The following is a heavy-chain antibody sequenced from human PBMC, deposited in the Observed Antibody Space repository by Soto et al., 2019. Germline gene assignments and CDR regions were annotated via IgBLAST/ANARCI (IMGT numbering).Heavy chain of an antibody. J-gene: IGHJ4*02. CDR3: ARVGVGAYYFDY. D-gene: IGHD1-26*01. V-gene: IGHV3-74*01. Sequence: EVQLVESGGGLVQPGGSLRLSCAASGFTFSSYWMHWVRQAPGKGLMWVSRINSDGSTTSYADSVKGRFTISRDNAKNTLYLQMNSLRAEDTTVYYCARVGVGAYYFDYWGQGTLVTVSS. CDR1: GFTFSSYW. CDR2: INSDGSTT.